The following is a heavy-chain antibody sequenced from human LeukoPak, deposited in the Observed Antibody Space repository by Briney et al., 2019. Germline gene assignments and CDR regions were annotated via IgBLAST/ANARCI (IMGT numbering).Heavy chain of an antibody. V-gene: IGHV3-9*03. CDR2: ISWNSGSI. D-gene: IGHD6-13*01. CDR1: GFTFDDYA. CDR3: AKDSSAAETYSFDY. Sequence: GGSLRLSCAASGFTFDDYAMHWVRQAPGKGLEWVSGISWNSGSIGYADSVKGRFTISRDNAKNSLYLQMNSPRAEDMALYYCAKDSSAAETYSFDYWGQGTLVTVSS. J-gene: IGHJ4*02.